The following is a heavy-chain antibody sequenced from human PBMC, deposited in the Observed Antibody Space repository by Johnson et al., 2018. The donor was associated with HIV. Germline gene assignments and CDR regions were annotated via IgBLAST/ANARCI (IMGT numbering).Heavy chain of an antibody. J-gene: IGHJ3*02. CDR3: SNSHDAFDI. CDR2: ISGSGGST. CDR1: GFTFSSYA. V-gene: IGHV3-23*04. Sequence: VQLVESGGGLVQPGGSLRLSCAASGFTFSSYAMSWVRQAPGKGLEWVSAISGSGGSTYYADSVKGRFTISRDISKNPLYLQMNSLKTEDTAVYYCSNSHDAFDIWGQGTMVTVSS.